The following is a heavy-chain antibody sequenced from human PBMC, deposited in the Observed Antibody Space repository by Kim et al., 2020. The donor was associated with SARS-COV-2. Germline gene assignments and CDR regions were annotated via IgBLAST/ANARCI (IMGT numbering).Heavy chain of an antibody. V-gene: IGHV4-59*08. J-gene: IGHJ4*02. D-gene: IGHD3-10*01. CDR3: ARHAGDVASWEFYFDY. CDR1: GDSVSHDY. Sequence: SETLSLTCAVSGDSVSHDYWSWIRQSPGKGLEWIGYVHYTGSTIYNPSLDRRVTISIDRSRNQFSLTLTSVTAADTAVYYCARHAGDVASWEFYFDYWGQGTLVTVSS. CDR2: VHYTGST.